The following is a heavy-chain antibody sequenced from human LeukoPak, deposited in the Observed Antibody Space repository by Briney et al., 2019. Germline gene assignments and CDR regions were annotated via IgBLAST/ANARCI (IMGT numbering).Heavy chain of an antibody. Sequence: SVKVSCKASGGTFSNYAISWVRQAPGQGLEWMGRVIPIYGTVNYAQKFQGRVTITTDESTSTAYMELNSLRSEDTAVYYCARDLTVTTWVIWFDPWGQGTLVTVSS. J-gene: IGHJ5*02. CDR2: VIPIYGTV. V-gene: IGHV1-69*05. CDR3: ARDLTVTTWVIWFDP. CDR1: GGTFSNYA. D-gene: IGHD4-17*01.